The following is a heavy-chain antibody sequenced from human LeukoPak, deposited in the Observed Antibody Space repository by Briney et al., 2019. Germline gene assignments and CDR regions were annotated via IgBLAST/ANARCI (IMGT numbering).Heavy chain of an antibody. D-gene: IGHD2-2*01. CDR1: GFTFSSYG. V-gene: IGHV3-30*18. J-gene: IGHJ6*02. CDR3: AKDGRGGVPAAKTKGSYYYYGMDV. Sequence: GGSLRLSCAASGFTFSSYGMHWVRQAPGKGLEWVVVISYDGSNKYYADSVKGRFTISRDNSKNTLYLQMNSLRAEDTAVYYCAKDGRGGVPAAKTKGSYYYYGMDVWGQGTTVTVSS. CDR2: ISYDGSNK.